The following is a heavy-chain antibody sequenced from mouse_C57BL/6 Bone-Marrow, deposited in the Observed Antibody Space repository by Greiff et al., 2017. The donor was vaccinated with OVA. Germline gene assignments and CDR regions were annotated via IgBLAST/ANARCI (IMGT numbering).Heavy chain of an antibody. CDR1: GFTITDDY. CDR3: TTAVVAERYYFDY. CDR2: IDPENGDT. V-gene: IGHV14-4*01. Sequence: VQLQQSGAELVRPGASVKLSCTASGFTITDDYMHWVKQRPEQGLEWIGWIDPENGDTEYASKFQGKATITAATSSNTAYLQLSSLTSEDTAVYYCTTAVVAERYYFDYWGQGTTLTVSS. D-gene: IGHD1-1*01. J-gene: IGHJ2*01.